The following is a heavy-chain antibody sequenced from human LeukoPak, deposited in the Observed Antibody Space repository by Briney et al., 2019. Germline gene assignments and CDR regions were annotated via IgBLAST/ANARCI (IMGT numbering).Heavy chain of an antibody. J-gene: IGHJ6*02. D-gene: IGHD2-2*01. CDR1: GFTFSSYG. V-gene: IGHV3-33*01. CDR3: ARQGYCSSTSCSYYYYGMDV. CDR2: IWYDGSNK. Sequence: GRSLRLSCAASGFTFSSYGMHCVRQAPGKGLEWVAVIWYDGSNKYYADSVKGRFTISRDNSKNTLYLQMNSLRAEDTAVYYCARQGYCSSTSCSYYYYGMDVWGQGTTVTVSS.